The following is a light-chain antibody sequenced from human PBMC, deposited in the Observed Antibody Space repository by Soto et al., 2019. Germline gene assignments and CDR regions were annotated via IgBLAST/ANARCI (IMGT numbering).Light chain of an antibody. V-gene: IGKV3-20*01. CDR3: QQYGSSPTT. Sequence: EIVLTQSPGTLSLSPGERATLSCRASQSVSSSYLAWYQQKPGQAPRLLIYGASSRATGIPARFSGSGSGTEFTLTISRLEPEDFAVYYCQQYGSSPTTFGQGTKVEIK. CDR2: GAS. J-gene: IGKJ1*01. CDR1: QSVSSSY.